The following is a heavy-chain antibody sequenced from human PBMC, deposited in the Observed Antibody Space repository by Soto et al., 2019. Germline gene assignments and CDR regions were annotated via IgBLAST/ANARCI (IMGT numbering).Heavy chain of an antibody. CDR1: GFTFSNSA. V-gene: IGHV3-23*01. D-gene: IGHD3-22*01. CDR2: ISGRSTNT. Sequence: GGSLRLSCAASGFTFSNSALSWFRQAPGKGLEWVSTISGRSTNTFYADSVKGRFTISRDNSKNTLYLQMNSLRAEDTAVYYCAKVGHPYYYDTSGYLPFDYWGQGTLVTVSS. J-gene: IGHJ4*02. CDR3: AKVGHPYYYDTSGYLPFDY.